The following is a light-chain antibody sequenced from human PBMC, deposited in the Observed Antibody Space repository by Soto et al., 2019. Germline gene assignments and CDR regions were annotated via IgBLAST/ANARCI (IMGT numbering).Light chain of an antibody. CDR2: ATS. CDR1: QSVGNN. CDR3: QKYGDWPRT. J-gene: IGKJ4*02. Sequence: EIVLTQSPATLSVSPGERATLSCRASQSVGNNFAWYQQKPGQAPRLLIFATSTRATGVPSRFSGSGSGTDFTLTISSLQSEDFAVYYCQKYGDWPRTFGEGAKVEIK. V-gene: IGKV3-15*01.